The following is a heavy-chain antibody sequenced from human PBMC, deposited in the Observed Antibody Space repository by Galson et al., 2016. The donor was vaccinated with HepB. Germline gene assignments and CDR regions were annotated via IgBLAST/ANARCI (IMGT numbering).Heavy chain of an antibody. V-gene: IGHV4-31*03. Sequence: TLSLTCSVSGGSIGRGDYYWSWIRQLPGKGLEWIGYIYYSGSTYFNPSLKSRHSMSVDASKNQFSLQLTSVTAADTAIYYCARDRGAVAATRWFDPWGQRTLVTVSS. CDR1: GGSIGRGDYY. CDR3: ARDRGAVAATRWFDP. D-gene: IGHD6-19*01. CDR2: IYYSGST. J-gene: IGHJ5*02.